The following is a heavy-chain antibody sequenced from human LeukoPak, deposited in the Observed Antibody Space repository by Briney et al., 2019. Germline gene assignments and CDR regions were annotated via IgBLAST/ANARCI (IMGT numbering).Heavy chain of an antibody. J-gene: IGHJ4*02. CDR1: GCTFSCYR. CDR2: LSSSSDYI. D-gene: IGHD2-2*01. CDR3: AREGNCAGTTCHFDF. V-gene: IGHV3-21*01. Sequence: GGSLRLSCAASGCTFSCYRVTWVRQAPGKGLEWVSSLSSSSDYIYYADSVKGRFTISRDNAKNSLYLQMNSLTVENTAVYDCAREGNCAGTTCHFDFWGQGTLVTVSS.